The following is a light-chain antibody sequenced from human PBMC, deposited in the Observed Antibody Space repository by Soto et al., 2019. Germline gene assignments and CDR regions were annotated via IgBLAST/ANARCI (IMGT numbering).Light chain of an antibody. CDR3: QSYDSSLSAVV. V-gene: IGLV1-40*01. J-gene: IGLJ2*01. Sequence: QSVLTQPPSVSGAPGQRVTISCTGSSSNIGAGYDVHWYQQLPGTAPKLLIDANNNRPSGVPDRFAGSKSGTSASLAITGLQAEDEADYYCQSYDSSLSAVVFGGGTKLTVL. CDR2: ANN. CDR1: SSNIGAGYD.